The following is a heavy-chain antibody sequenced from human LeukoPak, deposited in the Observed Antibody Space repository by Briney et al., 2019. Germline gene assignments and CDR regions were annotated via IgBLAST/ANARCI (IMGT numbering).Heavy chain of an antibody. J-gene: IGHJ4*02. CDR3: ARAPYSSSWYKGSPPNYFDY. CDR2: INHSGST. V-gene: IGHV4-34*01. Sequence: SETLSLTCAVYSGSFSGYYWSWIRQPPGKGLEWIGEINHSGSTNYNPSLKSRVTISVDTSKNQFSLKLSSVTAADTAVYYCARAPYSSSWYKGSPPNYFDYWGQGTLVTVSS. CDR1: SGSFSGYY. D-gene: IGHD6-13*01.